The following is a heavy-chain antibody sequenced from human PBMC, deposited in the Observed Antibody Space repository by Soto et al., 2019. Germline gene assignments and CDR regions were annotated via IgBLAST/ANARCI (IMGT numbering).Heavy chain of an antibody. V-gene: IGHV3-23*01. Sequence: EVQLLESGGGLVQPGGSLRLSCAASGFTFSSYAMSWVRQAPGKGLEWVSAISGSGGSTYYADSVKGRFTISRDNSKNTLYLQMNSLRAEDTAVYYCAKDARITMLVVVITDLASDYWAQGTLVTVSS. CDR1: GFTFSSYA. CDR3: AKDARITMLVVVITDLASDY. J-gene: IGHJ4*02. CDR2: ISGSGGST. D-gene: IGHD3-22*01.